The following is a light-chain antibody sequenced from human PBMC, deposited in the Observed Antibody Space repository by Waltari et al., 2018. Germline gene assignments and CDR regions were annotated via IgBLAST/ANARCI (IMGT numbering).Light chain of an antibody. J-gene: IGKJ2*01. CDR1: QTITTF. CDR2: AAS. CDR3: QQTYSSPYT. Sequence: DIQMPQSPSSLSASVGDTVTVPCRASQTITTFLNWYQQRPGKAPRLLIYAASILQSGVPSRFSGSGSGTDFTLTISSLQPEDFVSYYCQQTYSSPYTFGQGTQLETK. V-gene: IGKV1-39*01.